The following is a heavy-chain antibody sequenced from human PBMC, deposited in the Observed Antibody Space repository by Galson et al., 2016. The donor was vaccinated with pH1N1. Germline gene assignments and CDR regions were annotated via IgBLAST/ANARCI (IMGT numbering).Heavy chain of an antibody. CDR3: AKLIGSYLGAAFDI. D-gene: IGHD1-26*01. Sequence: SLRLSCAASGFTFSSYWMSWIRQAPGKGLGWVANIKEDGSTKYYVDSVKGRFTISRDNAKNSLYLQMNSMRGEDTAVYYCAKLIGSYLGAAFDIWGQGTMVTVSS. J-gene: IGHJ3*02. V-gene: IGHV3-7*01. CDR1: GFTFSSYW. CDR2: IKEDGSTK.